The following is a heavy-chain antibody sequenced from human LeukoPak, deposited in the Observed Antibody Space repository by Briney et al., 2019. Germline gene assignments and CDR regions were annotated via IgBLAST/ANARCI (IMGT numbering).Heavy chain of an antibody. CDR1: GGSFSGYY. CDR3: SSHVSAAAGGR. J-gene: IGHJ4*02. CDR2: IHHSGSI. Sequence: SETLSLTCAVYGGSFSGYYWSWIRQPPGKGLEWIAEIHHSGSIKYNPSLQSRVTISMDTSKNQFSLKLNSVTAADTAVYYCSSHVSAAAGGRWGPGTLVTISS. V-gene: IGHV4-34*01. D-gene: IGHD6-13*01.